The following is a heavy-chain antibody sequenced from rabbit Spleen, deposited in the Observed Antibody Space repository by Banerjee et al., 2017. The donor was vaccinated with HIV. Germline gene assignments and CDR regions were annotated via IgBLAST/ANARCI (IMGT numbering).Heavy chain of an antibody. Sequence: QSLEESGGGLVKPGGTLTLTCTVSGFSFSSGYDMCWVRQAPGKGLEWIACVYAGSSGSIYYASWAKGRITISKTSSTVTLQMTSLTAADTATYFCARDSGSSFSTYGMDLWGQGTLVTVS. CDR3: ARDSGSSFSTYGMDL. J-gene: IGHJ6*01. CDR1: GFSFSSGYD. D-gene: IGHD8-1*01. CDR2: VYAGSSGSI. V-gene: IGHV1S40*01.